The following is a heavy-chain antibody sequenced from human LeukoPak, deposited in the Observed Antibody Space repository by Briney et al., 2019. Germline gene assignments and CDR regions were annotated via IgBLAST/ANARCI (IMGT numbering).Heavy chain of an antibody. CDR3: ARLQYSSSLCYGYYYYYYMDV. CDR2: ISYSGST. V-gene: IGHV4-59*08. Sequence: PSETLSLTCTVSIDSLSRHYWSWIRQAPGKGLEWIGYISYSGSTYYNPSLKSRVTISVDTSKNQFSLKLSSVTAADTTVYYCARLQYSSSLCYGYYYYYYMDVWGKGTTVTVSS. CDR1: IDSLSRHY. J-gene: IGHJ6*03. D-gene: IGHD6-6*01.